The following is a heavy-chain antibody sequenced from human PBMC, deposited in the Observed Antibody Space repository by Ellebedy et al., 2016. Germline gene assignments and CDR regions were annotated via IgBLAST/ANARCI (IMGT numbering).Heavy chain of an antibody. D-gene: IGHD3-22*01. CDR1: GGSFSGYY. CDR2: INHSGST. J-gene: IGHJ6*02. CDR3: ARETYYYDSSGDDYGMDV. V-gene: IGHV4-34*01. Sequence: GSLRLSCAVYGGSFSGYYWSWIRQPPGKGLEWIGEINHSGSTNYNPSLKSRVTISVDTSKNQFSLKLSSVTAADTAVYYCARETYYYDSSGDDYGMDVWGQGTTVTVSS.